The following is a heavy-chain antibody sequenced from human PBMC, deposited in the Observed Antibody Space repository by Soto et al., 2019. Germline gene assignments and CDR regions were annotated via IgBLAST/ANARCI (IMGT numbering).Heavy chain of an antibody. J-gene: IGHJ4*02. CDR1: GFTFSSYG. D-gene: IGHD3-22*01. V-gene: IGHV3-33*01. CDR2: IWYDGSNK. Sequence: QVQLVESGGGVVQPGRSLRLSCAASGFTFSSYGMHWVRQAPGKGLEWVAVIWYDGSNKYYADSVKGRFTISRDNSKNTLYLQMNSLRAEDTAVYYCARSATMIAVGAKGYWGQGTLVTVSS. CDR3: ARSATMIAVGAKGY.